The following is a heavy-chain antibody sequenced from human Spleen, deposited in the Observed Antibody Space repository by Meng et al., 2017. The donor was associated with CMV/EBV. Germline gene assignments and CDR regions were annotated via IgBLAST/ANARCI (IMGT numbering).Heavy chain of an antibody. CDR1: GFTFNTYS. V-gene: IGHV3-48*04. CDR3: ARDFGELGYYYGMDV. J-gene: IGHJ6*02. CDR2: ISGSSATI. D-gene: IGHD3-10*01. Sequence: ETLSLTCVASGFTFNTYSMNWVRQAPGKGLQWVSHISGSSATIYYADSVKGRFTISRDNAKSSLYLQMNSLRAEDTAVYYCARDFGELGYYYGMDVWGQGTTVTVSS.